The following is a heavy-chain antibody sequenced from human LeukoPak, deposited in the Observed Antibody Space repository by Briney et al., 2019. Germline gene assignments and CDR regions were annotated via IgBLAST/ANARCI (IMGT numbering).Heavy chain of an antibody. CDR1: GGSISSGSYY. V-gene: IGHV4-61*02. D-gene: IGHD6-6*01. J-gene: IGHJ5*02. CDR3: ARDVRAARPRAINWFDP. CDR2: IYTSGST. Sequence: TSGTLSLTCAVSGGSISSGSYYWSWIRQPAGKGLEWIGRIYTSGSTNYNPSLKSRVTISVDTSKNQFSLKLSSVTAADTAVYYCARDVRAARPRAINWFDPWGQGTLVTVSS.